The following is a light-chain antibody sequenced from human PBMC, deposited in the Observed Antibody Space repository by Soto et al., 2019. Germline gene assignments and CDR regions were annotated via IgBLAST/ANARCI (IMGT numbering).Light chain of an antibody. V-gene: IGKV1-6*01. CDR3: QQYENYWT. CDR2: AAS. J-gene: IGKJ1*01. CDR1: QGIRND. Sequence: AIQMTQSPSSLSASVGARVPITCRASQGIRNDLGWYQQKPGKAPKLLIYAASTLQSGVPSRFSGSGSGTEFTLTISSLQPEDFGIYYCQQYENYWTFGQGTKVDIK.